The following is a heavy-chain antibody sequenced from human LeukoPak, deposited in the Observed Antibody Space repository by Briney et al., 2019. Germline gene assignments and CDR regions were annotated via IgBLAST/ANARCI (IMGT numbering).Heavy chain of an antibody. J-gene: IGHJ4*02. Sequence: ASVKVSCKASGYTFTSYYMHWVRQAPGQGLEWMGIINPSGGSTSYAQKFQGRVTMTRDMSTSTVHMELSSLRSEDTAVYYCARDRGIQLWYFDYWGQGTLVTVSS. CDR1: GYTFTSYY. CDR2: INPSGGST. V-gene: IGHV1-46*01. D-gene: IGHD5-18*01. CDR3: ARDRGIQLWYFDY.